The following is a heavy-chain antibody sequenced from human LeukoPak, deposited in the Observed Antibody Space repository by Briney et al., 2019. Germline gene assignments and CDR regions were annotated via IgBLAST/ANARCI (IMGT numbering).Heavy chain of an antibody. CDR3: ARSILVVPVASHYNYGVDV. Sequence: VASVTVSCKASGYTFAKYAIHWVRQAPGQRREWMGWINAGNGNTRYSQKFQGGVTITRDTSASTAYMELSSLRSEDTAVYYCARSILVVPVASHYNYGVDVWGQGTTVTVSS. CDR1: GYTFAKYA. J-gene: IGHJ6*02. D-gene: IGHD2-2*01. V-gene: IGHV1-3*01. CDR2: INAGNGNT.